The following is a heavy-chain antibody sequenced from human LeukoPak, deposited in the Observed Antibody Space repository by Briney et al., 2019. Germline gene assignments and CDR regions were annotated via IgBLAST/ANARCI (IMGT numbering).Heavy chain of an antibody. D-gene: IGHD5-24*01. Sequence: GASVKVSCKASGYTFTSYYMHWVRQAPGQGLEWMGWISAYNGNTNYAQKLQGRVTMTTDTSTSTAYMELRSLRSDDTAVYYCAKSRGIGYNLDLGQYDYWGQGTLVTVSS. CDR1: GYTFTSYY. V-gene: IGHV1-18*04. CDR3: AKSRGIGYNLDLGQYDY. CDR2: ISAYNGNT. J-gene: IGHJ4*02.